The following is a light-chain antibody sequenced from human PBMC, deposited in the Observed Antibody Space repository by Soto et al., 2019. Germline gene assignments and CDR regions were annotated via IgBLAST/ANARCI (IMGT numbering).Light chain of an antibody. CDR3: HQRQSWPRT. CDR2: DAF. Sequence: EIVLTQSPATLSLSSGERATLSCRASQSVSTYLAWYQQKSGQAPRLLIYDAFNRAAGIPARFSASGTGTDFTLTISDVQPEDFAVYYCHQRQSWPRTFGQGTKVDIK. CDR1: QSVSTY. V-gene: IGKV3-11*01. J-gene: IGKJ1*01.